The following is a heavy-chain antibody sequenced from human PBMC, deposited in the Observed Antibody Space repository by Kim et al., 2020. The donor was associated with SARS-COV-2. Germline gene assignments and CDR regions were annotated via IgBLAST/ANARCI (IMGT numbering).Heavy chain of an antibody. D-gene: IGHD3-9*01. CDR1: GFTFSSYA. Sequence: GGSLRLSCAASGFTFSSYAMHWVRQAPGKGLEWVAVISYDGSNKYYADSVKGRFTISRDNSKNTLYLQMNSLRAEDTAVYYCARDRSASGYYSYYYYYYGMDVWGQGTTVTVSS. CDR3: ARDRSASGYYSYYYYYYGMDV. V-gene: IGHV3-30*04. CDR2: ISYDGSNK. J-gene: IGHJ6*02.